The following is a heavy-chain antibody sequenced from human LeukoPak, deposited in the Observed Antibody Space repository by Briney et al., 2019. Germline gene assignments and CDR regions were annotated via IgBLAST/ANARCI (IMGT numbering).Heavy chain of an antibody. V-gene: IGHV1-69*05. J-gene: IGHJ5*02. CDR1: GGTFSSYA. Sequence: ASVKVPCKASGGTFSSYAISWVRQAPGQGLEWMGGIIPIFGTANYAQKFQGRVTITTDESTSTAYMELSSLRSEDTAVYYCARVRCGSSTSCFHNWFDPWGQGTLVTVSS. D-gene: IGHD2-2*01. CDR3: ARVRCGSSTSCFHNWFDP. CDR2: IIPIFGTA.